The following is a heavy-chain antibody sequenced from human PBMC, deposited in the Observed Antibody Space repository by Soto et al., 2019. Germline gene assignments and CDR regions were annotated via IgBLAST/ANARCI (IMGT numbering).Heavy chain of an antibody. D-gene: IGHD3-22*01. CDR3: ARALYYYDSSGYYPLYYYGMDV. Sequence: GWSLRLSCAVSGFTFSSYGMHWVRQAPGKGLEWVAVIWFDGSKQYYADSVKGRFTISRDNSKNTLYLQMNSLRVEDTAVYYCARALYYYDSSGYYPLYYYGMDVWGQGTTVTVSS. CDR2: IWFDGSKQ. CDR1: GFTFSSYG. V-gene: IGHV3-33*01. J-gene: IGHJ6*02.